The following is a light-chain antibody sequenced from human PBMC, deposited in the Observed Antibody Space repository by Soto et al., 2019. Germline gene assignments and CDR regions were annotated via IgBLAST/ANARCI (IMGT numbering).Light chain of an antibody. CDR2: KAS. J-gene: IGKJ1*01. CDR1: QTISSW. CDR3: QQYSGIWT. V-gene: IGKV1-5*03. Sequence: DIQMTQSPSTLSGSVGDRVTITCRASQTISSWLAWYQQKPGKAPKLLIYKASTLKSGVPSRFSGSGSGTEFTLTISSLQPDDFATYYCQQYSGIWTFGQGTKVEIK.